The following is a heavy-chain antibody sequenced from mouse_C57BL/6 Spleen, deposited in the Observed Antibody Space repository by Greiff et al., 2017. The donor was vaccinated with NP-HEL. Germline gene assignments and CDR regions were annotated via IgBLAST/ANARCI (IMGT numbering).Heavy chain of an antibody. V-gene: IGHV1-7*01. D-gene: IGHD1-1*01. Sequence: QVHVKQSGAELAKPGASVKLSCKASGYTFTSYWMHWVKQRPGQGLEWIGYINPSSGYTKYNQKFKDKATLTADKSSSTAYMQLSSLTYEDSAVYYCAKEEEVYYYGSSYGYFDYWGQGTTLTVSS. J-gene: IGHJ2*01. CDR1: GYTFTSYW. CDR2: INPSSGYT. CDR3: AKEEEVYYYGSSYGYFDY.